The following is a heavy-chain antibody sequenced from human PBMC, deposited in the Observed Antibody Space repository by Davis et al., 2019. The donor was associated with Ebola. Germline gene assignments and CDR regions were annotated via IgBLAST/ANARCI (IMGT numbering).Heavy chain of an antibody. CDR1: GYTFTSYG. CDR2: INPSGGST. V-gene: IGHV1-46*01. Sequence: ASVKVSCKASGYTFTSYGISWVRQAPGQGLEWMGIINPSGGSTSYAQKFQGRVTMTRDTSTSTVYMDLSSLRSEDTAVYYCARDRAGEQQLFLSVVMDVWGQGTTVTVSS. D-gene: IGHD6-13*01. J-gene: IGHJ6*02. CDR3: ARDRAGEQQLFLSVVMDV.